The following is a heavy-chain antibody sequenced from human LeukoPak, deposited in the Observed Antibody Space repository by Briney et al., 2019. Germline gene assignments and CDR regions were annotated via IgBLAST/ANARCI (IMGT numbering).Heavy chain of an antibody. CDR3: ARGGTYYDFWSGTGIDY. D-gene: IGHD3-3*01. CDR2: IYTSGST. J-gene: IGHJ4*02. CDR1: GGSISSGSYY. V-gene: IGHV4-61*02. Sequence: RPSETLSLTCTVSGGSISSGSYYWSWIRQPAGKGLEWIGRIYTSGSTNYNPSLKSRVTISVDTSKNQFSLKLSSVTAADTAVYYCARGGTYYDFWSGTGIDYWGQGTLVTVSS.